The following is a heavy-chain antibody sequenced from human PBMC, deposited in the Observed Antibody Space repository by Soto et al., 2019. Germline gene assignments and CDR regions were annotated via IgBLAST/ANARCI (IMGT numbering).Heavy chain of an antibody. CDR3: ARDRIIGTSYSDY. D-gene: IGHD1-7*01. J-gene: IGHJ4*02. Sequence: PSETLSLTCTVSSGSINSFYWSWIRQPAGKGLEWIGRIHSSGTTNYNPSLKSRVTMSVDTSRNQFSLKLTSVTAADTAVYYCARDRIIGTSYSDYWGQGVRVTVS. V-gene: IGHV4-4*07. CDR1: SGSINSFY. CDR2: IHSSGTT.